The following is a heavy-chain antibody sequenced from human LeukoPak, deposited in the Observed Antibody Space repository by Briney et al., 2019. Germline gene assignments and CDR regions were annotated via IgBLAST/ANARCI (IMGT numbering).Heavy chain of an antibody. CDR2: ITSGGGVT. D-gene: IGHD6-19*01. CDR3: AKEIAVIGVPRFAY. CDR1: GFPFSSYA. Sequence: GGSLRLSCAASGFPFSSYAMSWVRQAPGKRLEWVSGITSGGGVTYYADSVKGRFTISRDNAKNTVSLQMNSLRPEDTAIYYCAKEIAVIGVPRFAYWGQGTLVTVSS. V-gene: IGHV3-23*01. J-gene: IGHJ4*02.